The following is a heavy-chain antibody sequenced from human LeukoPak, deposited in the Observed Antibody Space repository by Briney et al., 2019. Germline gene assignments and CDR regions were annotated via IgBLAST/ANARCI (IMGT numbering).Heavy chain of an antibody. V-gene: IGHV4-4*02. CDR3: ARVGTTVTHTPGYFDY. Sequence: GSLRLSCAASGFFFENHEMNWVRQPPGKGLEWIGKIYHTGSTNYNPSLKSRVTISVDKSKNQFSLKLSSVTAADTAVYYCARVGTTVTHTPGYFDYWGQGTLVTVSS. CDR2: IYHTGST. J-gene: IGHJ4*02. CDR1: GFFFENHEM. D-gene: IGHD4-11*01.